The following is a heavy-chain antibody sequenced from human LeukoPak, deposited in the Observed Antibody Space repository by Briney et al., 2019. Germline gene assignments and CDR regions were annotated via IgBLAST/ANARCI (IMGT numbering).Heavy chain of an antibody. J-gene: IGHJ6*02. D-gene: IGHD4-11*01. CDR2: INPSGGST. CDR1: GYTFTGYY. CDR3: ARYTVTLVGYYYGMDV. Sequence: ASVKVSCKASGYTFTGYYMHWVRQAPGQGLEWMGIINPSGGSTSYAQKFQGRVTMTRDTSTSTVYMELSSLRSEDTAVYYCARYTVTLVGYYYGMDVWGQGTTVTVSS. V-gene: IGHV1-46*01.